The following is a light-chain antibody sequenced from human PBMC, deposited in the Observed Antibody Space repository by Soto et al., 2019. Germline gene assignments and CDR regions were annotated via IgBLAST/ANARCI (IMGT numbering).Light chain of an antibody. V-gene: IGLV2-11*01. CDR2: DVN. CDR3: CSYAGSYTGV. CDR1: SSDVGDYNF. Sequence: QSALTQPRSVSGSPGQSVTMSCTGTSSDVGDYNFVSWYQHHPGKAPKFMIYDVNKRPSGVPDRFSGSKSGNTASLTISGLQAEDEADYYCCSYAGSYTGVFGGGTKVTVL. J-gene: IGLJ3*02.